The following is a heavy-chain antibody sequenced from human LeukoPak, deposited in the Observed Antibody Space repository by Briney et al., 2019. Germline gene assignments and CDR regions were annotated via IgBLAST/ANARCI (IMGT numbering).Heavy chain of an antibody. CDR1: GFTFSTYT. D-gene: IGHD3-10*01. CDR2: ISSSSTYI. J-gene: IGHJ6*02. Sequence: PGGSLRLSCVASGFTFSTYTIGWLRQAPGKGLEWVASISSSSTYIYYADSVKGRFTISRDNAKNSLSLQMSSLRAEDTAVYYCAKNYASGRGVPYAMDVWGQGTTVTVAS. V-gene: IGHV3-21*04. CDR3: AKNYASGRGVPYAMDV.